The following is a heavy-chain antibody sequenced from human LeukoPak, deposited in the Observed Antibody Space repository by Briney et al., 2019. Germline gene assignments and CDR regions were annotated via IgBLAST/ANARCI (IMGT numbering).Heavy chain of an antibody. CDR1: GGSFSGYY. CDR3: ASLYIAAAAVDAFDI. D-gene: IGHD6-13*01. CDR2: INHSGST. V-gene: IGHV4-34*01. Sequence: PSETLSLTCAVYGGSFSGYYWSWIRQPPGKGLEWIGEINHSGSTNYNPSLKSRVTISVDTSKNQFSLKLSSVTAADTAVYYCASLYIAAAAVDAFDIWGQGTMVTVSS. J-gene: IGHJ3*02.